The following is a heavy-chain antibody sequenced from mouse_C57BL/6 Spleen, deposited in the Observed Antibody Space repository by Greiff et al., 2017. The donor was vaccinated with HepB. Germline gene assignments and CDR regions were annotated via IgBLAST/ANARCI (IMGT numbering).Heavy chain of an antibody. V-gene: IGHV3-6*01. CDR1: GYSITSGYY. Sequence: VQLQQSGPGLVKPSQSLSLTCSVTGYSITSGYYWNWIRQFPGNKLEWMGYISYDGSNNYNPSLTNRISITRDTSKNQFFLKLNSVTTEDTATYYCARGDYYGSSYYFDYWGQGTTLTVSS. CDR3: ARGDYYGSSYYFDY. J-gene: IGHJ2*01. D-gene: IGHD1-1*01. CDR2: ISYDGSN.